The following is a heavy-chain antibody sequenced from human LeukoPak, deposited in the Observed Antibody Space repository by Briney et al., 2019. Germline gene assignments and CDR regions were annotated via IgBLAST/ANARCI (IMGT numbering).Heavy chain of an antibody. Sequence: PSETLSLTCTASGGSISSYYWSWIRQPPGKGLEWIGYIYYSGSTNYNPSLKSRLTISVDSPKNQFSLKLSSVTAADTAVYYCASRAVAGRENYWGQGTLVSVSS. J-gene: IGHJ4*02. V-gene: IGHV4-59*01. CDR2: IYYSGST. CDR1: GGSISSYY. D-gene: IGHD6-19*01. CDR3: ASRAVAGRENY.